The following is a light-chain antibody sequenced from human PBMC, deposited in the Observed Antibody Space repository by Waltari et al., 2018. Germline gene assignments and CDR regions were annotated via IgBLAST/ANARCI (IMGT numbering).Light chain of an antibody. CDR1: QGISTY. CDR2: AAS. Sequence: IQLTQSPSSLSASVGDRVTITCRSSQGISTYLAWYQQKPGEAPKLLIYAASTLQSGVPSRFSGSGSGTDFTLTISSLQPEDFATYYCQQADTFPWTFGHGTKVE. J-gene: IGKJ1*01. V-gene: IGKV1-9*01. CDR3: QQADTFPWT.